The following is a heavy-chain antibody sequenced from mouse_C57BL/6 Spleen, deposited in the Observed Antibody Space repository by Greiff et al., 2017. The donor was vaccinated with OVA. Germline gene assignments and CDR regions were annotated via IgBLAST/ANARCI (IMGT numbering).Heavy chain of an antibody. Sequence: QVQLQQSGAELVKPGASVKISCKASGYAFSSYWMNWVKQRPGKGLEWIGQIYPGDGDTNYNGKFKGKATLTADKSSSTAYMQLSSLTSEDSAVYFCARGAYYDYAMDYWGQGTSVTVSS. CDR1: GYAFSSYW. V-gene: IGHV1-80*01. CDR2: IYPGDGDT. D-gene: IGHD1-1*01. J-gene: IGHJ4*01. CDR3: ARGAYYDYAMDY.